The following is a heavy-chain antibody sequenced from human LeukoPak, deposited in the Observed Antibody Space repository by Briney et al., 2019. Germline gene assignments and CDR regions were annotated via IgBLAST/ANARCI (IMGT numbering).Heavy chain of an antibody. Sequence: RPGGSLRLSCTASGFTFRSYAMTWVRQAPGKGLEWVSSIRGSGDGTSYADSVKGRFTMSRDNSKNTLYPQMNSLRAEDTAIYFCGRDPNGDYVGAFEFWGQGTLVAVSS. D-gene: IGHD4-17*01. CDR2: IRGSGDGT. CDR3: GRDPNGDYVGAFEF. J-gene: IGHJ3*01. V-gene: IGHV3-23*01. CDR1: GFTFRSYA.